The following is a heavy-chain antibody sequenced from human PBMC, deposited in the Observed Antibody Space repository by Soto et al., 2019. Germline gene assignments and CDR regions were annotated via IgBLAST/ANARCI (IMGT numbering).Heavy chain of an antibody. CDR2: TYYRSKWYN. J-gene: IGHJ6*02. D-gene: IGHD6-13*01. V-gene: IGHV6-1*01. CDR3: ARLIAAAGPYYYYYGMDV. Sequence: SQTLSLPCAISGDSVYSNSAAWNWIRQSPSRGLEWLGRTYYRSKWYNDYAVSVKSRITINPDTSKNQFSLKLSSVTAADTAVYYCARLIAAAGPYYYYYGMDVWGQGTTVTVSS. CDR1: GDSVYSNSAA.